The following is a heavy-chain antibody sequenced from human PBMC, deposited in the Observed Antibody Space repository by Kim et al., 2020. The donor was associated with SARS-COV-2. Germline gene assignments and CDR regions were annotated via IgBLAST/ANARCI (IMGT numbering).Heavy chain of an antibody. J-gene: IGHJ5*02. CDR3: AKDASLSGSYYKGWFDP. Sequence: GGSLRLPCAASGFTFSSYAMSWVRQAPGKGLEWVSAISGSGGSTYYADSVKGRFTISRDNSKNTLYLQMNSLRAEDTAVYYCAKDASLSGSYYKGWFDPWGQGTLVTVSS. D-gene: IGHD3-10*01. V-gene: IGHV3-23*01. CDR2: ISGSGGST. CDR1: GFTFSSYA.